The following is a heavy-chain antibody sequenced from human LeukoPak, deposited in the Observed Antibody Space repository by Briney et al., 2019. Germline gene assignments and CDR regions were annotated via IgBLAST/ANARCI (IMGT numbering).Heavy chain of an antibody. V-gene: IGHV3-21*01. CDR3: VGHSDY. J-gene: IGHJ4*02. D-gene: IGHD3-16*01. CDR2: ISSSSSYI. CDR1: GFTFSSYS. Sequence: GGSLRLSCAASGFTFSSYSMNWVRQAPGKGLEWVSSISSSSSYIYYADSVRGRFTISRDYSKDTLFLQMNSLRAEDTAVYYCVGHSDYWGQGTLVTVSS.